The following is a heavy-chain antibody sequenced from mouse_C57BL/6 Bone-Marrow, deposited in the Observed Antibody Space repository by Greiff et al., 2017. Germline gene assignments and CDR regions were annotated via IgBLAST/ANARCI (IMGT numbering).Heavy chain of an antibody. Sequence: QVQLQQPGAELVKPGASVKMSCKASGYTFTSYWITWVKQRPGQGLEWIGDIYPGSGSTNYNEKFKRKATLTVDTPSSTAYMQLSSLTSEDSAVYYCARWADGYYGRDYWGQGTLVTVSA. CDR3: ARWADGYYGRDY. V-gene: IGHV1-55*01. D-gene: IGHD1-1*01. CDR2: IYPGSGST. CDR1: GYTFTSYW. J-gene: IGHJ3*01.